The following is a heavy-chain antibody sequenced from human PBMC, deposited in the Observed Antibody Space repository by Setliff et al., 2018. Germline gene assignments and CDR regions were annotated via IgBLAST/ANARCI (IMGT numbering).Heavy chain of an antibody. CDR1: GYTFNDYG. Sequence: GASVKVSCKTSGYTFNDYGVTWVRQVPGQGLEWMGWISSYTGKTYYAEKLQGRVTLTTDTSTSTAYLDLRSLESDDTAVYYCSRLVRFCTKTACQRLSGGEFWGQGTLVTVSS. CDR3: SRLVRFCTKTACQRLSGGEF. D-gene: IGHD2-8*01. J-gene: IGHJ4*02. CDR2: ISSYTGKT. V-gene: IGHV1-18*01.